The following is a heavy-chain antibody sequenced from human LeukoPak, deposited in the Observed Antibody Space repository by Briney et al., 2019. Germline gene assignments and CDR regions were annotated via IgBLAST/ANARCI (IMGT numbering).Heavy chain of an antibody. J-gene: IGHJ4*02. CDR2: ISYDGSNK. D-gene: IGHD3-10*01. CDR1: GFTFSSYG. Sequence: GGSLRLSCAASGFTFSSYGMHWVRQAPGKGLEWVAVISYDGSNKYYAASVKGRFTISRDNSKNTLYLQMNRLRAEDTAVYYCAKDAPRITMVRGTFDYWGQGTLVTVSS. V-gene: IGHV3-30*18. CDR3: AKDAPRITMVRGTFDY.